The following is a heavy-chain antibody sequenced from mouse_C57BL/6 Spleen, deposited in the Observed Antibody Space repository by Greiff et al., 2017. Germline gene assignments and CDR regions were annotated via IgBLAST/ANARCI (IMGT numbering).Heavy chain of an antibody. V-gene: IGHV1-81*01. J-gene: IGHJ2*01. CDR3: AKNYGNYFFDY. CDR1: GYTFTSYG. CDR2: IYPRSGNT. Sequence: QVQLQQSGAELARPGASVKLSCNASGYTFTSYGISWVKQRTGQGLEWIGEIYPRSGNTYYNEKFKGKATLTADKSSSTAYMERRSLTSEDSAVYFGAKNYGNYFFDYWGQGTTRTVSS. D-gene: IGHD2-1*01.